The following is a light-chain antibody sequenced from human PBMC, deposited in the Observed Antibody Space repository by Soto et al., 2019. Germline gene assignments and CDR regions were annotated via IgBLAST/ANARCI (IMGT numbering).Light chain of an antibody. CDR3: SSYTSSSTLGV. V-gene: IGLV2-14*01. CDR2: EVS. Sequence: QSVLTQPASVSGSPGQSITISCTGTSSDVGGYNYVSWYQQHPGKAPKLMIYEVSNRPSGVSNRFSGSKSGNTASLTISGLQAEDEADYYCSSYTSSSTLGVFDGATKVTVL. CDR1: SSDVGGYNY. J-gene: IGLJ2*01.